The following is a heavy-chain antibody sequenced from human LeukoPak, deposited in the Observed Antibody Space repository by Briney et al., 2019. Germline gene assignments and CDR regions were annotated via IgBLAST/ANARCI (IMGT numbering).Heavy chain of an antibody. CDR1: GGSFSGYY. CDR3: ARSLRWLQQYYFDY. J-gene: IGHJ4*02. Sequence: SETLSLTCAVHGGSFSGYYWSWIRQPPGKGLEWIGEINHSGSTNYNPSLKSRVTISVDTSKNQFSLKLSSVTAADTAVYYCARSLRWLQQYYFDYWGQGTLVTVSS. V-gene: IGHV4-34*01. CDR2: INHSGST. D-gene: IGHD5-24*01.